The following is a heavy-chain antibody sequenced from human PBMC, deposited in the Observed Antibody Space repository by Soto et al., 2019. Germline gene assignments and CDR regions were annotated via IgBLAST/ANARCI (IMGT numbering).Heavy chain of an antibody. CDR1: GFTFDDYT. V-gene: IGHV3-43*01. CDR2: LSWDGGST. CDR3: AKARVGDSSSYTTYGMDV. J-gene: IGHJ6*02. D-gene: IGHD3-22*01. Sequence: GGSLRLSCAASGFTFDDYTMHWVRQAPGKGLEWVSLLSWDGGSTYYADSVKGRFTISRDNSKNSLYLQMNSLRTEDTALYYCAKARVGDSSSYTTYGMDVWGQGTTVTVSS.